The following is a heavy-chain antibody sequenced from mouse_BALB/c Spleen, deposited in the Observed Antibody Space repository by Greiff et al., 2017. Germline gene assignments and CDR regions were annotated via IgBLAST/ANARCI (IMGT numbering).Heavy chain of an antibody. V-gene: IGHV5-6-4*01. CDR3: TREGYDDAEDWCAY. D-gene: IGHD2-4*01. CDR1: GFTFSSYT. Sequence: EVKLVESGGGLVKPGGSLKLSCAASGFTFSSYTMSWVRQTPEKRLEWVATISSGGSYTYYPDSVTGRFTISRDNAKNTLYLQMSSLKSEDTAMYYCTREGYDDAEDWCAYRGQETLVTVSA. CDR2: ISSGGSYT. J-gene: IGHJ3*01.